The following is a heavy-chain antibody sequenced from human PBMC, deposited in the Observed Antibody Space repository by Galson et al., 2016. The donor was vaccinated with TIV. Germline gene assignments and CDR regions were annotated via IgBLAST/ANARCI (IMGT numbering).Heavy chain of an antibody. CDR3: ARSGDYGDY. V-gene: IGHV1-8*01. Sequence: SVKVSCKASGYSFSTYDINWVRQAPGQGLEWMGWMNPNSGNTVYSQKFRGRVTMTRNTSERTAYMELSSLTSEDTAVYYCARSGDYGDYWGQGTLVTVSS. CDR1: GYSFSTYD. J-gene: IGHJ4*02. D-gene: IGHD4-17*01. CDR2: MNPNSGNT.